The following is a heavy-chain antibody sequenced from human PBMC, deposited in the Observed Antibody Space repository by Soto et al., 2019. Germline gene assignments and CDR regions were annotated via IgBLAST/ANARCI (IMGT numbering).Heavy chain of an antibody. Sequence: QLQLVQSAAEVKKPGASVRVSCKAYGYPFIKYGISWIRQAPEQGLEWMGWIKVDSGYTNYAQKFQGRVTMTADTSSDTAFMELRSLILDDTAVYFCATSYDTGFDPWGQGNLVSVSS. CDR3: ATSYDTGFDP. V-gene: IGHV1-18*04. D-gene: IGHD3-9*01. J-gene: IGHJ5*02. CDR1: GYPFIKYG. CDR2: IKVDSGYT.